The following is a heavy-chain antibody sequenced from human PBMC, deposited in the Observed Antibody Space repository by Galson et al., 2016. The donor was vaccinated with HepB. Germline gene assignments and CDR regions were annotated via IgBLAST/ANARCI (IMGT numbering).Heavy chain of an antibody. CDR1: GYNFPHYW. Sequence: QSGAEVKKAGESLKISCKASGYNFPHYWNGWVRQKPGKGLEWMGIIYPGDSEIRYSPSFQGQVTMSVDKSISTAFLQWSSLKASDTAMYYCARQYNFWSGYSESYFGMDVWGQGTTVTVSS. J-gene: IGHJ6*02. D-gene: IGHD3-3*01. CDR3: ARQYNFWSGYSESYFGMDV. CDR2: IYPGDSEI. V-gene: IGHV5-51*01.